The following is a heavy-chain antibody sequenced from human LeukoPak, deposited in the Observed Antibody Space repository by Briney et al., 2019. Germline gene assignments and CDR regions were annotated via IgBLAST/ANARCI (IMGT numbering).Heavy chain of an antibody. V-gene: IGHV3-23*01. D-gene: IGHD5-18*01. Sequence: GGSLRLSCAASGFTFSSYAMSWVRQAPGKGLEWVSAISGSGGSTYYADSVKGRFTISRDNSENTLYLQMNSLRAEDTAVYYCAKDQLWLHPAALSYWGQGTLVTVSS. CDR2: ISGSGGST. J-gene: IGHJ4*02. CDR1: GFTFSSYA. CDR3: AKDQLWLHPAALSY.